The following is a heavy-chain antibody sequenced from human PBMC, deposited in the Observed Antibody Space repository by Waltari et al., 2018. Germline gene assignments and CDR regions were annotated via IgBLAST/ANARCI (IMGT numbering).Heavy chain of an antibody. CDR1: GYTFTGYY. CDR3: ASIGAGDFDI. Sequence: QVQLVQSGAEVKKPGASVKVSCKASGYTFTGYYMHWVRQAPGQGLEWMGRINPNSGGTTYAQMFQGRVTMSRDTSISAAYMELSRLISDDTAVYYCASIGAGDFDIWGQGTMVTVSS. V-gene: IGHV1-2*06. J-gene: IGHJ3*02. D-gene: IGHD1-26*01. CDR2: INPNSGGT.